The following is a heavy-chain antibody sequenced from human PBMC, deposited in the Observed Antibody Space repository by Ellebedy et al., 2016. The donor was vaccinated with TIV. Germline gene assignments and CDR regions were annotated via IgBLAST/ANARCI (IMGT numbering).Heavy chain of an antibody. CDR3: AKGGITFGAVLVQYFDQ. J-gene: IGHJ4*02. CDR1: GCTFSGSA. D-gene: IGHD3-16*02. Sequence: ESLKISCAASGCTFSGSAMHWVRQASGKGPEWVGRIRSKVNSYATAYAAPVNGRFTISRDDSKNTAYLQMNSLKIEDTAVYYCAKGGITFGAVLVQYFDQWGQGSLVTVSS. CDR2: IRSKVNSYAT. V-gene: IGHV3-73*01.